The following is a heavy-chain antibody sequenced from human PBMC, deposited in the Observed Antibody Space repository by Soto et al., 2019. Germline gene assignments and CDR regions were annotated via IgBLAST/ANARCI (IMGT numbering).Heavy chain of an antibody. CDR3: AGDGVRDVRSVSAFLLNRSSDL. Sequence: GKGLEWIGEIYHSGSTNYNPSLKSRVTLSVDTSKNQFSLKLSSVTAADTAVYSWAGDGVRDVRSVSAFLLNRSSDL. D-gene: IGHD3-10*02. CDR2: IYHSGST. V-gene: IGHV4-4*01. J-gene: IGHJ2*01.